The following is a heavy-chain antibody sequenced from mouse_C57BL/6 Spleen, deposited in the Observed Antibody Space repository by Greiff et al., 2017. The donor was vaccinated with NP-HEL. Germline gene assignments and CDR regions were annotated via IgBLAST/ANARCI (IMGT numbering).Heavy chain of an antibody. Sequence: QVQLQQPGAELVMPGASVKLSCKASGYTFTSYWMHWVKQRPGQGLEWIGEIDPSDSYTNYNQKFKGKSTLTVDKSSSTAYMQLSSLTSEDSAVYYCARSIYYGYDGGYWGQGTTLTVSS. CDR3: ARSIYYGYDGGY. CDR1: GYTFTSYW. V-gene: IGHV1-69*01. D-gene: IGHD2-2*01. CDR2: IDPSDSYT. J-gene: IGHJ2*01.